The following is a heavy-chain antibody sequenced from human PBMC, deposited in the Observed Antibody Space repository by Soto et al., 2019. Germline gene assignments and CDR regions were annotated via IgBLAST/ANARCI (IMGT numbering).Heavy chain of an antibody. CDR3: ARQGVVVAVYYYYYYGMDV. Sequence: PSETLSLTCTVSGGSISDYYWSWIRQPPGKGLEWIGYIYYSGITDYNPSLKSRVTISVDTSNDQFSLKLSSVTAADTAVYYCARQGVVVAVYYYYYYGMDVWGQGTTVTVSS. V-gene: IGHV4-59*08. CDR2: IYYSGIT. D-gene: IGHD2-15*01. CDR1: GGSISDYY. J-gene: IGHJ6*02.